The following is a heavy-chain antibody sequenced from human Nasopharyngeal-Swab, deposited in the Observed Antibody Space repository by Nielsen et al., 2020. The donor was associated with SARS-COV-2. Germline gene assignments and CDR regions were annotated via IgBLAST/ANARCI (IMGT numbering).Heavy chain of an antibody. Sequence: GESLKISCKGSGYSFTSYWIGWARQMPGKGLEWMGIIYPGDSDTRYSPSFQGQVTISADKSISTAYLQWSSLKASDTAMYYCARPTGGVAYYDSSGYPSYFDYWGQGTLVTVSS. V-gene: IGHV5-51*01. CDR3: ARPTGGVAYYDSSGYPSYFDY. J-gene: IGHJ4*02. CDR1: GYSFTSYW. D-gene: IGHD3-22*01. CDR2: IYPGDSDT.